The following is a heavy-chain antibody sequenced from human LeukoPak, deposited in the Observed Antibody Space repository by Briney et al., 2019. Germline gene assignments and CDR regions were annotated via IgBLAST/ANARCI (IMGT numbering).Heavy chain of an antibody. V-gene: IGHV3-48*03. Sequence: GGSLRLSCAASGFIFSSYAMSWVRQAPGRGLEWVSYISSSGNTIYYADSVRGRFTISRDNAKNSLYLQMNSLRVEDTAVYFCARGPYDFWGQGTLVTVSS. CDR2: ISSSGNTI. CDR3: ARGPYDF. J-gene: IGHJ4*02. CDR1: GFIFSSYA.